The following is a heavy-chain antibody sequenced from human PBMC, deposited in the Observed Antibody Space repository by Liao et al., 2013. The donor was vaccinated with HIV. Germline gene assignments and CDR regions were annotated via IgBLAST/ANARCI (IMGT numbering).Heavy chain of an antibody. D-gene: IGHD3-10*01. V-gene: IGHV4-34*01. J-gene: IGHJ4*02. Sequence: QVQLQQWGAGLLKPSETLSLTCAVYGGSFSGYYWTWIRQPPGKGLEWVGEINQSGSTNYNSSLKSRVTISVDTSKNQFSLRLSSVTAADTAVYYCALGYQYFGSVSYLVDYWGQGTLVTVSS. CDR2: INQSGST. CDR1: GGSFSGYY. CDR3: ALGYQYFGSVSYLVDY.